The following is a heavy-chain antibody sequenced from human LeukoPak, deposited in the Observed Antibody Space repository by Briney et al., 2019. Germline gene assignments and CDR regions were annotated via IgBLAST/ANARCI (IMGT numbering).Heavy chain of an antibody. D-gene: IGHD2-15*01. Sequence: WGSLRLSCAASGFTFSSYAMSWVRQAPGKGLEWVSAISGSGGSTYYADSVKGRFTISRDNSKNTLYLQMNSLRAEDTAVYYCAKGTGYCSGGSCYLIDYWGQGTLVTVSS. CDR2: ISGSGGST. V-gene: IGHV3-23*01. CDR3: AKGTGYCSGGSCYLIDY. J-gene: IGHJ4*02. CDR1: GFTFSSYA.